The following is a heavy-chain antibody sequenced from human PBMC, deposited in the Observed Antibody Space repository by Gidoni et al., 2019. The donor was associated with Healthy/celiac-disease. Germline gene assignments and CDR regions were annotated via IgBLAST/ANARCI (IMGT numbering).Heavy chain of an antibody. J-gene: IGHJ4*02. CDR3: AKDIAMEDGYFDY. D-gene: IGHD3-3*01. V-gene: IGHV3-9*01. CDR2: ISWNSGSI. Sequence: EVQLVESGGGLVQPGRSLRLSCAASGFTFDDYAMHWVRQAPGKGLEWVSGISWNSGSIGYADSVKGRFTISRDNAKNSLYLQMNSLRAEDTALYYCAKDIAMEDGYFDYWGQGTLVTVSS. CDR1: GFTFDDYA.